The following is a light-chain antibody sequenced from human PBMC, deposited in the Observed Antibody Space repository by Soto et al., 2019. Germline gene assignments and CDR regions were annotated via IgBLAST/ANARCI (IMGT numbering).Light chain of an antibody. J-gene: IGLJ2*01. CDR3: SSYTSSAILAV. CDR2: DVS. Sequence: QSALTQPASVSGSLGQSITISCTGTSSDIGSYNFVSWYQQHAGKAPKLIIYDVSNRPSGVSNRFSGSKSGNTASLTISGLQAEDEAIYHCSSYTSSAILAVFGGGTKLTVL. CDR1: SSDIGSYNF. V-gene: IGLV2-14*03.